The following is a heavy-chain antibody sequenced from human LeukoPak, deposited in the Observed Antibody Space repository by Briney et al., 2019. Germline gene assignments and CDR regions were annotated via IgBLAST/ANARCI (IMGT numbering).Heavy chain of an antibody. J-gene: IGHJ4*02. Sequence: KPSETLSLTCTVSGGSLSSDYWSWIRQPPGKGLEWIAYIHYNGRTNYNPSLKSRVTISLDTSKNQFSLKLSSVTAADTAVYYCAREQSSGYLYYFDYWGQGTLVTVSS. D-gene: IGHD3-22*01. V-gene: IGHV4-59*01. CDR2: IHYNGRT. CDR3: AREQSSGYLYYFDY. CDR1: GGSLSSDY.